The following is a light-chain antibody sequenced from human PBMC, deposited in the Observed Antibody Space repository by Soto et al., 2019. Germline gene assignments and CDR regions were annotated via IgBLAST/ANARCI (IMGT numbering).Light chain of an antibody. Sequence: VVTQSPKSLAVTLGGRATINCKSSQSLLYTSNNKNYLAWYQQKPGQPPKLIIYWASTRESGVPDRFTGSGSGTDFTLTISNLQAEDAAVYYCQQYYTTPRTFGQGTKVEI. CDR3: QQYYTTPRT. CDR2: WAS. J-gene: IGKJ1*01. V-gene: IGKV4-1*01. CDR1: QSLLYTSNNKNY.